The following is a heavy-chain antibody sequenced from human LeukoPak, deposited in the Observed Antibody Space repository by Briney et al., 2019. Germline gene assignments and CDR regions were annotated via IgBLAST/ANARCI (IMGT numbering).Heavy chain of an antibody. D-gene: IGHD4-17*01. CDR3: AKGAFTVTTAPFDY. V-gene: IGHV3-23*01. Sequence: TGGSLRLSCAASGFAFSTYAMSWVRQAPGKGLEWVSAISGSGGSTYYADSVKGRFTISRDNSKNTLYLQMNSLRAEDTAVYYCAKGAFTVTTAPFDYWGQGTLVTVSS. CDR2: ISGSGGST. J-gene: IGHJ4*02. CDR1: GFAFSTYA.